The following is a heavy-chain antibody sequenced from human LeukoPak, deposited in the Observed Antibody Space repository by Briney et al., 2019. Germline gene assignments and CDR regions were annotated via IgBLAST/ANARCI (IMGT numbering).Heavy chain of an antibody. V-gene: IGHV3-66*01. Sequence: GGSLRPSCAASGFTFSSYSMNWVRQAPEKGLEWVSVIYHVGTTYYSDSVKGRFTISRDNSKNTVYLQMDSLRVEDTAVYYCARVCGTFPCYYGMDVWGQGTTVTVSS. CDR2: IYHVGTT. CDR3: ARVCGTFPCYYGMDV. D-gene: IGHD1-26*01. CDR1: GFTFSSYS. J-gene: IGHJ6*02.